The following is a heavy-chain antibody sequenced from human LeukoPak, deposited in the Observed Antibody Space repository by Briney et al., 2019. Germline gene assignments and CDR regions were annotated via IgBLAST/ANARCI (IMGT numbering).Heavy chain of an antibody. CDR3: ARVLSSSPIDY. D-gene: IGHD6-6*01. Sequence: PSETLSLTCTVSGGSISSGGYYWSWIRQHPGKGLEWIGYIYYSGSTYYNPSLQSRVTISVDTSKNQFSLKLSSVTAADTAVYYCARVLSSSPIDYWGQGTLVTVSS. J-gene: IGHJ4*02. V-gene: IGHV4-31*03. CDR1: GGSISSGGYY. CDR2: IYYSGST.